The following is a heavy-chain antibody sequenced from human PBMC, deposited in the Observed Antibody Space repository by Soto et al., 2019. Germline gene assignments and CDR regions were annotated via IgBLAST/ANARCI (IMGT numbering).Heavy chain of an antibody. CDR2: ISSSGSTI. D-gene: IGHD3-9*01. Sequence: QVQLVESGGGLVKPGGYLRLSCAASGFTFSDYYMSWIRQAPGKGLEWVSYISSSGSTIYYADSVKGRFTISRDNAKNSLYLQMNSLRAEDTAVYYCARELLYGYDILTGYNDDYWGQGTLVTVSS. J-gene: IGHJ4*02. CDR1: GFTFSDYY. CDR3: ARELLYGYDILTGYNDDY. V-gene: IGHV3-11*01.